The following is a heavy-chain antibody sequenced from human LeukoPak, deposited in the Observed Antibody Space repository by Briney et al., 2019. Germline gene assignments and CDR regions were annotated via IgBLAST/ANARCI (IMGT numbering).Heavy chain of an antibody. CDR1: GFTFSDSW. D-gene: IGHD2-21*01. CDR3: ARVRWVNYYFDY. CDR2: IKQDGSEK. V-gene: IGHV3-7*01. Sequence: GGSLRLSCAASGFTFSDSWMHWVRQAPGKGLEWVANIKQDGSEKYYVDSVKGRFTISRDNAKNSLYLQMNSLRAEDTAVYYCARVRWVNYYFDYWGQGTLVTVSS. J-gene: IGHJ4*02.